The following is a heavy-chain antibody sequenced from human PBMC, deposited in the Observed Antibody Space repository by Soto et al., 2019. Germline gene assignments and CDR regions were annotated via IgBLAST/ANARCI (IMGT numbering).Heavy chain of an antibody. CDR3: ARGGGTILAPLP. CDR1: GYTFTGYF. Sequence: ASVKVSCKAFGYTFTGYFMHWVRQAPGQGLEWLGWINPNSGATKFAQKFQGRVTLTRDTSINTAYMEMSMMRSDDTAVYYCARGGGTILAPLPWGQGTLVTVSS. J-gene: IGHJ5*02. D-gene: IGHD3-3*01. CDR2: INPNSGAT. V-gene: IGHV1-2*02.